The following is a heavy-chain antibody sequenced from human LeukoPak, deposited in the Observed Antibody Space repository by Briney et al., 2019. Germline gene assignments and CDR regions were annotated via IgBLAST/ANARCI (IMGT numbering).Heavy chain of an antibody. CDR1: RDSVSSNSAA. J-gene: IGHJ6*02. V-gene: IGHV6-1*01. CDR3: AKGYYGMDV. Sequence: SQTLSLTCAISRDSVSSNSAAWSWIRQSPSRGLEWLGRTYFRSKWYNDYAVSVQSRITIKADTSKNQFSLQLNSVTPEDTAVYYCAKGYYGMDVWGQGTTVTVSS. CDR2: TYFRSKWYN.